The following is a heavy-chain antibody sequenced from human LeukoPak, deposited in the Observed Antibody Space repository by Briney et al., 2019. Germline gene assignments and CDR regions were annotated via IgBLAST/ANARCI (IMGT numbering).Heavy chain of an antibody. Sequence: GGSLRLSCAASGFTFSTYWMSWVRQAPGKGLEWVANIKHDGSEKYYVDSVKGRFTISRDNAKNSLYLQMNSLRAEDTAEYYCAREYDFWSGAQVAFDIWGQGTMVTVSS. CDR2: IKHDGSEK. J-gene: IGHJ3*02. V-gene: IGHV3-7*01. CDR1: GFTFSTYW. D-gene: IGHD3-3*01. CDR3: AREYDFWSGAQVAFDI.